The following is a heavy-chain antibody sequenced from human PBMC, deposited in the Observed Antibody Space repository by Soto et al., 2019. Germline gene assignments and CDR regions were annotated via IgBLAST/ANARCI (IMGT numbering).Heavy chain of an antibody. Sequence: GGSLRLSCAASGLTFSSYWMSWVRQAPGKGLEWVANIKQDGSEKYYVDSVKGRFTISRDNANNSLYLQMNSLRAEDTAVYYCARDLGSYSSSSGSDYWGQGTLVTVSS. J-gene: IGHJ4*02. CDR2: IKQDGSEK. D-gene: IGHD6-6*01. V-gene: IGHV3-7*01. CDR1: GLTFSSYW. CDR3: ARDLGSYSSSSGSDY.